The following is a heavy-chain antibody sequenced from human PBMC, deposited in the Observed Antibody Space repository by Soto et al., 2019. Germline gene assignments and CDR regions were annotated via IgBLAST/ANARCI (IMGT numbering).Heavy chain of an antibody. CDR3: ASRYYRLSAGYRYYESFDVDN. Sequence: SVTLCLTCSVSGAPISNTSYFWGWIRQPPGKGLEWVGKMFSTGRSPYQPSLKGRVTFAVDTSKNHFSLGLFSMTASATAVYFCASRYYRLSAGYRYYESFDVDNGGPGTLVTVSS. CDR2: MFSTGRS. V-gene: IGHV4-39*02. J-gene: IGHJ4*02. D-gene: IGHD3-16*02. CDR1: GAPISNTSYF.